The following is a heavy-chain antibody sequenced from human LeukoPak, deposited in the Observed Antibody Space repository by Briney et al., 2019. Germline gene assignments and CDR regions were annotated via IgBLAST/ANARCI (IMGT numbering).Heavy chain of an antibody. Sequence: GGSLRLSCAASGFTFSSYSMSWVRQAPGKGLEWVSTISGGGGSTYYADSVKGRFTISRDNSKNTLYLQMNSLRAEDTAVYYCSQWFGGYYFDYSGQGTLVTVSS. CDR1: GFTFSSYS. V-gene: IGHV3-23*01. CDR2: ISGGGGST. D-gene: IGHD3-10*01. J-gene: IGHJ4*02. CDR3: SQWFGGYYFDY.